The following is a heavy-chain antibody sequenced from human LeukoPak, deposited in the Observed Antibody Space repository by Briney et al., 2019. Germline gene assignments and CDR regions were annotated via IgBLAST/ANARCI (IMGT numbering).Heavy chain of an antibody. Sequence: SVKVSCKASGYTFTSYAISWVRQAPGQGLEWMGGIIPIFGTANYAQKFQGRVTITADESTSTAYMELSSLRSEDTAVYYCARAVVPAAIRGYNWFDPWGQGTLVTVSS. J-gene: IGHJ5*02. CDR3: ARAVVPAAIRGYNWFDP. D-gene: IGHD2-2*01. CDR2: IIPIFGTA. V-gene: IGHV1-69*13. CDR1: GYTFTSYA.